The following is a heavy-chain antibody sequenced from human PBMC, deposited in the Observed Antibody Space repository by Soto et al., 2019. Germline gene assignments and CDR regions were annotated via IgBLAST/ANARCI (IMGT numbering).Heavy chain of an antibody. CDR2: FDPEDGET. V-gene: IGHV1-24*01. J-gene: IGHJ5*02. CDR3: AKDRCRNASSVWFDP. Sequence: ASVKVSCKVSGDTLPEFSMHWVGQAPGKGLEWMGGFDPEDGETIYAQKFLGRVTMTEDTSTDTAYMELSSLTSGDTAVYYCAKDRCRNASSVWFDPWGQGTLVTVSS. D-gene: IGHD1-1*01. CDR1: GDTLPEFS.